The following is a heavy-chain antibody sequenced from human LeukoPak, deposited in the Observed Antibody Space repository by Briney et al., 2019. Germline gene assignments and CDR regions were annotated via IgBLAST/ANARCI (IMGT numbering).Heavy chain of an antibody. Sequence: SETLSLTCAVYGGSFSGYYWSWVRQPPGKGLEWVGEINHSGSTNYNPSLKSRVTISVDTYTNQCSLKLSSVTAADTAVYYCASARYDYVWGSYRYWGQGTLVTVSS. J-gene: IGHJ4*02. CDR2: INHSGST. V-gene: IGHV4-34*01. CDR1: GGSFSGYY. D-gene: IGHD3-16*02. CDR3: ASARYDYVWGSYRY.